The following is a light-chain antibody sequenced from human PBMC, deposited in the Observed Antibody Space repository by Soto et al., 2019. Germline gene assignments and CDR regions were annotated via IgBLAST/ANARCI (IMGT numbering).Light chain of an antibody. J-gene: IGKJ5*01. CDR3: QQHGGSPIT. CDR1: QTVTNNF. Sequence: EIVFTQSPGTLSLSPGQRATLSCRASQTVTNNFLAWHQQKPGQTPRLLIYGASSRATGTPDRLSGGGSGTDFTLTISRLEREDFAVYYCQQHGGSPITFGQGTRLE. CDR2: GAS. V-gene: IGKV3-20*01.